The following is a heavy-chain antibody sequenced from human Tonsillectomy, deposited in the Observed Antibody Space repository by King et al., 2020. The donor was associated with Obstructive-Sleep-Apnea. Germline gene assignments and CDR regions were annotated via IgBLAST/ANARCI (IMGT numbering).Heavy chain of an antibody. CDR3: ARQYCGGDCSFDF. Sequence: VQLQESGPGLVKPSETLSLTCTVSGGSISSYYWSWIRQPPGKGLAWIGYIYYRGSTNYNPSLKSRVTISVDTSKNQFSLKLSSVTAADTAVYYCARQYCGGDCSFDFWGQGTLVTVSS. D-gene: IGHD2-21*02. V-gene: IGHV4-59*08. CDR2: IYYRGST. CDR1: GGSISSYY. J-gene: IGHJ4*02.